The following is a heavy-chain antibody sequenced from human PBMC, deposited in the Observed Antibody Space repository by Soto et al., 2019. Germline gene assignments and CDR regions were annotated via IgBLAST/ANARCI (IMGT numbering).Heavy chain of an antibody. D-gene: IGHD4-17*01. CDR3: ATSYGDYDFDY. J-gene: IGHJ4*02. CDR1: GGTFSSYA. Sequence: ASVKVSCKASGGTFSSYAISWVRQAPGQGLEWMGGIIPIFGTANYAQKFQGRVTITADESTSTAYMELSSLRSEDTAVYYCATSYGDYDFDYWGQGTLVTVSS. CDR2: IIPIFGTA. V-gene: IGHV1-69*13.